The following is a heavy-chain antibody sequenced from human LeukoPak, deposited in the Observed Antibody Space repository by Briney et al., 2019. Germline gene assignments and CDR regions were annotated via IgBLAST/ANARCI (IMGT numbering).Heavy chain of an antibody. CDR1: VVSVSSGSHY. CDR2: SYYSGIT. J-gene: IGHJ4*02. V-gene: IGHV4-61*01. Sequence: SETLSLTCTVSVVSVSSGSHYRSWIRQPPGQGLEWSGYSYYSGITNYNPSLKSRVTISVDTSKNQFSLKLSSVTAADTAVYYCARDRYSSSPGFDYWGQGTLVTVSS. CDR3: ARDRYSSSPGFDY. D-gene: IGHD6-6*01.